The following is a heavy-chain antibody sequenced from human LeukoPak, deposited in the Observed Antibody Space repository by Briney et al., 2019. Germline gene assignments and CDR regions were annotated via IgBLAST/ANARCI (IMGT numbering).Heavy chain of an antibody. D-gene: IGHD1-26*01. V-gene: IGHV3-64*01. Sequence: GGSLRLSCAASGFTFSSYAMHWVRQAPGKGLEYVSAISSNGGSAYYANSVKGRFTISRDNSKNTLYLQMGSLRAEDTAVYYCAKSPGGSYPDYWGQGTLVTVSS. J-gene: IGHJ4*02. CDR3: AKSPGGSYPDY. CDR1: GFTFSSYA. CDR2: ISSNGGSA.